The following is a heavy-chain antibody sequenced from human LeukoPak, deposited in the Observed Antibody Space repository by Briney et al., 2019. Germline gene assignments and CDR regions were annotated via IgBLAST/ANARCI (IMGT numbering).Heavy chain of an antibody. CDR1: GGSISSYY. J-gene: IGHJ4*02. D-gene: IGHD3-9*01. Sequence: SETLSLTCTVSGGSISSYYWSWIRQPPGKGLEWIGYIYYSGSTNYNPSLKSRVTISVDTSKNQFSLKLSSVTAADTAMYYCARVIINDYDILTGFYYGPYYFDYWGQGTLVTVSS. V-gene: IGHV4-59*01. CDR2: IYYSGST. CDR3: ARVIINDYDILTGFYYGPYYFDY.